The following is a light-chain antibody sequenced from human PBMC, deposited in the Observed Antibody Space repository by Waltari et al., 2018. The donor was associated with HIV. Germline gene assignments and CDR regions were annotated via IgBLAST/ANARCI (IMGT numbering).Light chain of an antibody. V-gene: IGLV1-40*01. CDR2: ANT. Sequence: QSVLTQPPSVSGAPGQRVTISCTGTRSNIGANYAVQWYQQLPGTAPKLLIYANTNRPSGVPDRFAGSKSGPSFSLAITGLQAEDEADYYCQSYDSSLSVSIFGGGTKRTVL. J-gene: IGLJ2*01. CDR3: QSYDSSLSVSI. CDR1: RSNIGANYA.